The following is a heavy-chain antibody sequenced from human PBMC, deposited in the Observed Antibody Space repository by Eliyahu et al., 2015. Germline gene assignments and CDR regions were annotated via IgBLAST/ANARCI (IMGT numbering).Heavy chain of an antibody. CDR1: GFTFXTYX. D-gene: IGHD3-10*01. CDR2: VTSTSKNI. Sequence: VQLEESGGGLVKPGGSLRLSCAAXGFTFXTYXMNXLRXAPGKGLEWVSSVTSTSKNIYYADFVKGRFIISRDNAKNSLYLQMNSLTPDDTAVYFCARDGPHPDTNFYRPGSYQKIPLIPDFWGRGTLVSVSS. J-gene: IGHJ4*02. V-gene: IGHV3-21*01. CDR3: ARDGPHPDTNFYRPGSYQKIPLIPDF.